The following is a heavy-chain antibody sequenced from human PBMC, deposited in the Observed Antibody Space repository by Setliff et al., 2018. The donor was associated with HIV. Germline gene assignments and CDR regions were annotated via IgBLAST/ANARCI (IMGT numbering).Heavy chain of an antibody. V-gene: IGHV3-49*04. D-gene: IGHD3-3*01. CDR3: TRVFYSFWSGYFLYWYFDL. J-gene: IGHJ2*01. CDR1: GFTLGDYP. Sequence: GGSLRLSCTASGFTLGDYPLSWVRQAPGKGLEWVGFIGRNADGGTTQYAASVKGRLSISRDDSKGIAYLQVNNLKTEDTAVYFCTRVFYSFWSGYFLYWYFDLWGRGTLVTVSS. CDR2: IGRNADGGTT.